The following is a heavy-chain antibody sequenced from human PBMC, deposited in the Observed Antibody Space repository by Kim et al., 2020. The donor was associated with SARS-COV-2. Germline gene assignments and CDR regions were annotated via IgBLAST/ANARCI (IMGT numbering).Heavy chain of an antibody. Sequence: DSVKGRFTISRDNSKNTLYLQMNSLRAEDTAVYYCAREEYSSSPRPYFDYWGQGTLVTVSS. CDR3: AREEYSSSPRPYFDY. D-gene: IGHD6-6*01. V-gene: IGHV3-30*01. J-gene: IGHJ4*02.